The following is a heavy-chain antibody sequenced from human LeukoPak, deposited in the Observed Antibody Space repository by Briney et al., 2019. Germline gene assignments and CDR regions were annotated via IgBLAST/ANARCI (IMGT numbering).Heavy chain of an antibody. V-gene: IGHV4-59*01. CDR1: GGSISSYY. CDR3: ARSRTETRYYYYYGMDV. Sequence: SETLSLTCTVSGGSISSYYWSWIRQPPGKGLEWIGYIYYSGSTNYNPSLKSRVTISVDTSKNQFSLKLSSVTAADTAVYYCARSRTETRYYYYYGMDVWGQGTTVTVSS. CDR2: IYYSGST. J-gene: IGHJ6*02. D-gene: IGHD1-14*01.